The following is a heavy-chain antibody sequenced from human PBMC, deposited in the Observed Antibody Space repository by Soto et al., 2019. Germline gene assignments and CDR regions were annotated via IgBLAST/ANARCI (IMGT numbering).Heavy chain of an antibody. D-gene: IGHD2-15*01. Sequence: GGSLRLSCAASGFSFSDYYMTWIRQAPGKGLEWVSYIDRPSHYINYADSVRGRFTISRDNAKSSLYLQMNSLRAEDTAVYYCARAPCSGDRCYLLYYFDYWGQGTLVTVSS. J-gene: IGHJ4*02. CDR2: IDRPSHYI. CDR3: ARAPCSGDRCYLLYYFDY. V-gene: IGHV3-11*06. CDR1: GFSFSDYY.